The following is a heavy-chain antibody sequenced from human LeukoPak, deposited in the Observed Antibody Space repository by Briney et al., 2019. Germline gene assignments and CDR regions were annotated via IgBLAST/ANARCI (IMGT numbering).Heavy chain of an antibody. Sequence: GGSLRLSCAASGFTFSGYYMSRIRQAPGKGLEWVSYISSSGSTIYYADSVKGRFTISRDNAKNSLYLQMNSLRAEDTAVYYCARGESRVRGAIDYWGQGTLVTVSS. V-gene: IGHV3-11*01. J-gene: IGHJ4*02. CDR2: ISSSGSTI. CDR1: GFTFSGYY. D-gene: IGHD3-10*01. CDR3: ARGESRVRGAIDY.